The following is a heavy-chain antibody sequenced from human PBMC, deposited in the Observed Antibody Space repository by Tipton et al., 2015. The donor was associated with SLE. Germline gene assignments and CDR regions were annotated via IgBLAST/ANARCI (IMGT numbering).Heavy chain of an antibody. V-gene: IGHV4-59*11. J-gene: IGHJ4*02. Sequence: TLSLTCTVSGGSISSHYWSWLRQPPGKGLEWIGYIYYSGSTNYNPSLKSRVTISVATSKNQFSLELSSVTAADTAVYYCASGTAAATAYWGQGTLVTVSS. CDR3: ASGTAAATAY. D-gene: IGHD6-13*01. CDR2: IYYSGST. CDR1: GGSISSHY.